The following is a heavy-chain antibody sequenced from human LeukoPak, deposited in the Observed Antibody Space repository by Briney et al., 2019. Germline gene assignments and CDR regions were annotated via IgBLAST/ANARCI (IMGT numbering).Heavy chain of an antibody. V-gene: IGHV4-34*01. CDR1: GGSFNGYY. D-gene: IGHD3-10*01. Sequence: SETLSLTCAVYGGSFNGYYWSWIRQPPGKGLEWIGEINHSGSTNYNPSLKSRVTISVDTSKNQFSLKLSSVTAADTAVYYCAREGGSGSYSYYYMDVWGKGTTVTVSS. J-gene: IGHJ6*03. CDR2: INHSGST. CDR3: AREGGSGSYSYYYMDV.